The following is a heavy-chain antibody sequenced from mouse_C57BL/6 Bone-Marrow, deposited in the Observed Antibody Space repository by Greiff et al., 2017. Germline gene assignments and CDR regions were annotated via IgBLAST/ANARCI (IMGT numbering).Heavy chain of an antibody. CDR1: GYAFTNYL. V-gene: IGHV1-54*01. Sequence: VMLVESGAELVRPGTSVKVSCKASGYAFTNYLIEWVKQRPGQGLEWIGVINPGSGGTNYNEKFKGKATLTADKSSSTAYMQLGSLTSEDSAVNFCARYYGSSYEYYFDYWGQGTTLTVSS. CDR3: ARYYGSSYEYYFDY. CDR2: INPGSGGT. J-gene: IGHJ2*01. D-gene: IGHD1-1*01.